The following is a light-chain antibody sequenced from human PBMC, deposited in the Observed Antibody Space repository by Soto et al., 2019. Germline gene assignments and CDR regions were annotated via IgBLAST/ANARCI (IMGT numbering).Light chain of an antibody. Sequence: DIVMTQSPDSLAVSLGERATVNCKSSQSVLSTSDNRNYLSWYQQKPGQPLKLLIYWASTRSSGVPARFSGRGSGTDFTLTISSLQAEDVAVYYCQQYYRTLRTFGQGNKVDSK. CDR1: QSVLSTSDNRNY. CDR3: QQYYRTLRT. V-gene: IGKV4-1*01. CDR2: WAS. J-gene: IGKJ1*01.